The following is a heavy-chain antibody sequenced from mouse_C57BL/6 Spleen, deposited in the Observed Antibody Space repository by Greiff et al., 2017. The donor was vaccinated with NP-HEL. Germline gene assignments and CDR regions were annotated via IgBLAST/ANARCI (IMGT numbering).Heavy chain of an antibody. J-gene: IGHJ2*01. D-gene: IGHD1-1*01. CDR1: GYTFTSYW. V-gene: IGHV1-55*01. CDR3: ARGGTTVVAYYFDY. CDR2: IYPGSGST. Sequence: QVQLQQPGAELVKPGASVKMSCKASGYTFTSYWITWVKQRPGQGLEWIGDIYPGSGSTNSNEKFKSKATLTVETSSSTAYMQLSSLTSEDSAVYYCARGGTTVVAYYFDYWGQGTTLTVSS.